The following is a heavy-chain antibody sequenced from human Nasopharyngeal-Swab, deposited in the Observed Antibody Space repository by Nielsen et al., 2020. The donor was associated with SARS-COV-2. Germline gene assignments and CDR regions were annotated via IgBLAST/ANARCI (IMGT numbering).Heavy chain of an antibody. Sequence: GESLKISCAASGVTFSSYSMNWVRQAPGKGLEWVSSISSSSSYIYYADSVKGRFTISRDNAKNSLYLQMNSLRAEDTAVYYCAGTAAGLRYNWFDPWGQGTLVTVSS. D-gene: IGHD6-13*01. CDR3: AGTAAGLRYNWFDP. CDR1: GVTFSSYS. V-gene: IGHV3-21*01. CDR2: ISSSSSYI. J-gene: IGHJ5*02.